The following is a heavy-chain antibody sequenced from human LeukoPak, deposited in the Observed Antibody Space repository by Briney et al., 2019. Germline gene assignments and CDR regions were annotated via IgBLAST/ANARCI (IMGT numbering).Heavy chain of an antibody. D-gene: IGHD3-10*01. CDR1: GYTFTGYY. J-gene: IGHJ4*02. V-gene: IGHV1-2*02. CDR2: INPNSGGT. Sequence: ASVKVSCKASGYTFTGYYMHWVRQAPGQGLEWMGWINPNSGGTNYAQKFQGRVTMTRDTFISTAYMELSSLRSEDTAVYYCARDHYYGSGSPSWGQGTLVTVSS. CDR3: ARDHYYGSGSPS.